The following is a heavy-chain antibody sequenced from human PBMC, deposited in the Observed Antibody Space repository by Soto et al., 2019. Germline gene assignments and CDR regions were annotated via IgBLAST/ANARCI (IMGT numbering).Heavy chain of an antibody. D-gene: IGHD3-22*01. CDR3: AKDSGYYDISGLVHRGNDAFDI. CDR2: ISGSGGSK. CDR1: GFTFSSYA. V-gene: IGHV3-23*01. Sequence: GESLKISCAASGFTFSSYAMSWVRQAPGKGLEWVSAISGSGGSKYYADSVKGRFTISRDNSKNKLYLQMNSLIAEDTAVYYCAKDSGYYDISGLVHRGNDAFDIWGQGTMVTVSS. J-gene: IGHJ3*02.